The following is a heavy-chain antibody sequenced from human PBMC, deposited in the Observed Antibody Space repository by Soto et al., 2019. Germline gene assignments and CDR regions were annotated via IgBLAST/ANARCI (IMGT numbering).Heavy chain of an antibody. CDR2: IYYSGST. D-gene: IGHD3-22*01. Sequence: SETLSLTCTVSGGSISSSSYYWGWIRQPPGKGLEWIGSIYYSGSTYYNPSLKSRVTISVDTSKNQFSLKLSSVTAADTAVYYCARQGLYYYDSSGYYWGGMHVWGQGTTVTVSS. CDR3: ARQGLYYYDSSGYYWGGMHV. V-gene: IGHV4-39*01. J-gene: IGHJ6*02. CDR1: GGSISSSSYY.